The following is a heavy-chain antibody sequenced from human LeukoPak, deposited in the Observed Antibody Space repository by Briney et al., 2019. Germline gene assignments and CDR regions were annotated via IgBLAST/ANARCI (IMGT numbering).Heavy chain of an antibody. CDR3: TRDLVGATSDF. V-gene: IGHV3-74*01. CDR1: GLTFSNYW. CDR2: ISNDGTST. Sequence: GGSLRLSCAVSGLTFSNYWMHWVRQAPGKGLVWVSRISNDGTSTSYADSVKGRFTISRDNSKNTVYLQMNSLRAEDTAVYYCTRDLVGATSDFWGQGTLVTVSS. J-gene: IGHJ4*02. D-gene: IGHD1-26*01.